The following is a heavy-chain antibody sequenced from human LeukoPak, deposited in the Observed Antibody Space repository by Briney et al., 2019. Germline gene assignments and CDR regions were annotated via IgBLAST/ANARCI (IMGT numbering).Heavy chain of an antibody. V-gene: IGHV3-23*01. CDR1: GFTFSSYA. J-gene: IGHJ4*02. D-gene: IGHD6-6*01. CDR3: AKSLAAHTSGDY. CDR2: ISGSGGST. Sequence: QSGGSLRLSCAASGFTFSSYAMSWVRQAPGKGLEWVSAISGSGGSTYYADSVKGRFTISRDNSKNTLYLQMNSLRAEDTAVYYCAKSLAAHTSGDYRGQGTLVTVSS.